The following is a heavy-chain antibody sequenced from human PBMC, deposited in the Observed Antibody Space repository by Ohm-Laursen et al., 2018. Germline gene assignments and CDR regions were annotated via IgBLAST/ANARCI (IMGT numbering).Heavy chain of an antibody. V-gene: IGHV4-39*01. CDR2: IYYSVST. D-gene: IGHD1-26*01. J-gene: IGHJ4*02. CDR3: ARYGAGVGAYYYFDY. CDR1: GGSISSSSYY. Sequence: GTLSLTCTVSGGSISSSSYYWGWIRQPPGKGLEWIGSIYYSVSTYYNPSLKSRVTISVDTSKNQFSLKLSSVTAADTAVYYCARYGAGVGAYYYFDYWGQGTLVTVSS.